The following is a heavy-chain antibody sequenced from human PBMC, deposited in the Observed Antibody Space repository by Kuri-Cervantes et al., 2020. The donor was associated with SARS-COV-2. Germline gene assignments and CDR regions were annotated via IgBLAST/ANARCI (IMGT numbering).Heavy chain of an antibody. V-gene: IGHV4-34*01. CDR1: GESFSGYY. D-gene: IGHD3-3*01. CDR2: VNHRGST. J-gene: IGHJ4*02. CDR3: ARYDFWSGYDYGGNYFDY. Sequence: SETLSLTCAFYGESFSGYYWNWIRQSPGKGLEWIGEVNHRGSTNYNPSLKSRATISVDTSKNQFSLKLSSVTAADTAVYYCARYDFWSGYDYGGNYFDYWGQGTLVTVSS.